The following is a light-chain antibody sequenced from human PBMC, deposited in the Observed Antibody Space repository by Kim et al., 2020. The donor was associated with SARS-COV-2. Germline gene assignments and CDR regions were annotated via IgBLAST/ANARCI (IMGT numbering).Light chain of an antibody. J-gene: IGKJ2*01. CDR3: QLYRNSTNT. CDR2: GAS. CDR1: QSVSSSY. Sequence: EIVLTQSPGTLSLSPGERATLSCRASQSVSSSYLAWYQQKPGQAPRLLIYGASSRATGIPDRFSGSGSGTDFTLTISRLEPEDFAVYYCQLYRNSTNTFGQGTKLEI. V-gene: IGKV3-20*01.